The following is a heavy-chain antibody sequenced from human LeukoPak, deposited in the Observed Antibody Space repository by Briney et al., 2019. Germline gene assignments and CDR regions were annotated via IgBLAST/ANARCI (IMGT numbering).Heavy chain of an antibody. Sequence: WASVNVSCKASGYTFTGYYMHWVRQAPGQGLEWMGWINPNSGGTKYAQKFQGRVTMTRDTSITTAYMELTSLEFDDTAVYYCAGTRLTGDPYEAFDIWGQGTMVTVSS. CDR1: GYTFTGYY. J-gene: IGHJ3*02. CDR2: INPNSGGT. CDR3: AGTRLTGDPYEAFDI. V-gene: IGHV1-2*02. D-gene: IGHD7-27*01.